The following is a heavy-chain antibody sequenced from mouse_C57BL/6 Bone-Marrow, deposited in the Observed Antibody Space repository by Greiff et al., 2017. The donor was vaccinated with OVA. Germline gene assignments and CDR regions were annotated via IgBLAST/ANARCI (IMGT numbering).Heavy chain of an antibody. CDR1: GFNIKDAY. D-gene: IGHD1-1*01. J-gene: IGHJ2*01. CDR3: TTRRVYYYGSLNFDY. V-gene: IGHV14-4*01. Sequence: EVQLQQSGAELVRPGASVKLSCTASGFNIKDAYMHWVKQRPEQGLEWIGWIDPENGDTDYASKFQGKATITADTYSNTAYLQLSSLTSEDTAVYYCTTRRVYYYGSLNFDYWGQGTTLTVSS. CDR2: IDPENGDT.